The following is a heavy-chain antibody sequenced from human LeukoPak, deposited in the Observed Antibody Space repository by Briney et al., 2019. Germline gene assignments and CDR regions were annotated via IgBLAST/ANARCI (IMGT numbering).Heavy chain of an antibody. CDR1: GFTFSTYS. V-gene: IGHV3-48*01. CDR3: ARVTVGATADYFDY. CDR2: ISSGSSTI. Sequence: PGGSLRLSCAASGFTFSTYSMNWVRQAPGKGLEWLSYISSGSSTIYYADSVKGRFTISRDNARNSLYLQMNGLGAEDTAVYYCARVTVGATADYFDYWGQGTLVTVSS. D-gene: IGHD1-26*01. J-gene: IGHJ4*02.